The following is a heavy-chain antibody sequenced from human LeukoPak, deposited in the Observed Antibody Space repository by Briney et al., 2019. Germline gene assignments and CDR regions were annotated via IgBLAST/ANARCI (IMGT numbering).Heavy chain of an antibody. CDR3: GRENFASETYYCDY. V-gene: IGHV1-18*01. CDR1: GYIFTRYG. D-gene: IGHD3-10*01. J-gene: IGHJ4*02. Sequence: ASVKVSCKASGYIFTRYGVTWVRQAPGQGLEWMGWISAYNGNTKYEEKVQDRVTMTTDTSTNTVYMELRSLRSDDSAVYYCGRENFASETYYCDYWGQGTQVTVS. CDR2: ISAYNGNT.